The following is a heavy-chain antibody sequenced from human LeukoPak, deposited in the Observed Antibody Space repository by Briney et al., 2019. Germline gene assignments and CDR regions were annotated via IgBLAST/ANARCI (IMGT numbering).Heavy chain of an antibody. CDR3: ATIPSHWGSPRRYYGMDV. CDR2: ISYDGSNK. J-gene: IGHJ6*02. V-gene: IGHV3-30-3*01. CDR1: GFTFSSYW. D-gene: IGHD7-27*01. Sequence: GGSLRLSCAASGFTFSSYWMSWVRQAPGKGLEWVAVISYDGSNKYYADSVKGRFTISRDNSKNTLYLQMNSLRAEDTAVYYCATIPSHWGSPRRYYGMDVWGQGTTVTVSS.